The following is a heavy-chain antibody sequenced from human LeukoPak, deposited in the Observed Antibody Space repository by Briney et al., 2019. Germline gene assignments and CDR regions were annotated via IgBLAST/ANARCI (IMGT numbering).Heavy chain of an antibody. D-gene: IGHD3-16*01. CDR1: GFTFSSYG. J-gene: IGHJ6*03. CDR2: ISGSGGST. V-gene: IGHV3-23*01. Sequence: PGGSLRLSCAASGFTFSSYGMSWVRQAPGKGLEWVSAISGSGGSTYYADSVKGRFTISRDNSKNSLYLQMNSLRAEDTAVYYCARDGRGDEGYMDVWGKGTTVTVSS. CDR3: ARDGRGDEGYMDV.